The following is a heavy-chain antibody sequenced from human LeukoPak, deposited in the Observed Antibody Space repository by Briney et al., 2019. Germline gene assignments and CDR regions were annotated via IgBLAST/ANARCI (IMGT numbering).Heavy chain of an antibody. Sequence: ASVKVSCKASGYTFTSYYMHWVRQAPGQGLKWMGIINPSGGSTSYAQKFQGRVTMTRDTSTSTVYMELSSLRSEDTAVYYCARDLVTMIVDYYGMDVRGQGTTVTVSS. D-gene: IGHD3-22*01. CDR2: INPSGGST. V-gene: IGHV1-46*01. CDR1: GYTFTSYY. J-gene: IGHJ6*02. CDR3: ARDLVTMIVDYYGMDV.